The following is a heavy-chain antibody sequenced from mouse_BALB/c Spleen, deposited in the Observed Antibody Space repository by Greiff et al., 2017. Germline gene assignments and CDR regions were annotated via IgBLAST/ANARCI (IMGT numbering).Heavy chain of an antibody. Sequence: EVKLMESGPELVKPGASVKISCKASGYSFTGYNMNWVKQSHGKSLEWIGNIDPYYGGTSYNQKFKGKATLTVDKSSSTAYMQLKSLTSEDSAVYYGARWGDGYRYFDDWGQGTTLTVSS. CDR1: GYSFTGYN. CDR2: IDPYYGGT. V-gene: IGHV1S135*01. J-gene: IGHJ2*01. D-gene: IGHD2-3*01. CDR3: ARWGDGYRYFDD.